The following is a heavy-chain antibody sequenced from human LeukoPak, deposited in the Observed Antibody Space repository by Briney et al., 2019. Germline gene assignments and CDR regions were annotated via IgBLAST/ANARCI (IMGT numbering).Heavy chain of an antibody. Sequence: SETLSLTCTVSGDSISSGGFYWSWIRQRSGKGLEWVAYIKYNGDTFYNPSLKSRLTISRDTSKNLFSLILTSVTAADSALYFCARGTLLNYFDYWGQRALVTISS. J-gene: IGHJ4*02. CDR1: GDSISSGGFY. V-gene: IGHV4-31*03. CDR2: IKYNGDT. D-gene: IGHD3/OR15-3a*01. CDR3: ARGTLLNYFDY.